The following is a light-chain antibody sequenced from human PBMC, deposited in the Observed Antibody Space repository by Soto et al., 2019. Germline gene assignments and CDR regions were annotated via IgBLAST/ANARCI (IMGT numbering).Light chain of an antibody. CDR3: SSYRGSSTTHHV. CDR2: DVT. Sequence: QSALTQPASLSGSPGQSITISCTGTSSDVGGYNYVSWYQQHPGKAPKLIIYDVTNRPSGVSNRFFGSKSGNTASLTISGLQAEDEAEYYCSSYRGSSTTHHVFGTGTKLTVL. V-gene: IGLV2-14*03. CDR1: SSDVGGYNY. J-gene: IGLJ1*01.